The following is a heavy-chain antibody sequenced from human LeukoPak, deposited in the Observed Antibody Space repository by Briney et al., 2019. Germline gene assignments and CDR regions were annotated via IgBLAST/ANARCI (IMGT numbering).Heavy chain of an antibody. Sequence: SETLSLTCTVSSGSISSSSYYWGWSRQPPGKGLEWIGSIYYSGNTYYNPSLKRRVTISVYTSKNQFYRKLRSVTAADTDLYYCATRIRPNFYDSSGYYYIPTHFDYWGEGTLVTVSS. D-gene: IGHD3-22*01. CDR3: ATRIRPNFYDSSGYYYIPTHFDY. V-gene: IGHV4-39*01. CDR2: IYYSGNT. J-gene: IGHJ4*02. CDR1: SGSISSSSYY.